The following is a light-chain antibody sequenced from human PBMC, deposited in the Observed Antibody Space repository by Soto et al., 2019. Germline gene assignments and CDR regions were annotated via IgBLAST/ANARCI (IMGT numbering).Light chain of an antibody. J-gene: IGLJ2*01. Sequence: QSVLTQPPSVSGAPGQRVTISCTGSSSKIGAGHEVHWYQQLPGTAPKLLIYGNIYRPSGVPDRFSGSKSGTSVSLAITGLQAEDEADYHCQSYDSSLSGVVFCGGTKLTVL. CDR2: GNI. CDR3: QSYDSSLSGVV. CDR1: SSKIGAGHE. V-gene: IGLV1-40*01.